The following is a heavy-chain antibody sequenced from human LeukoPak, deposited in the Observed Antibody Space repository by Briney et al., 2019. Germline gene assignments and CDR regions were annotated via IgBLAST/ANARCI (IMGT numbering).Heavy chain of an antibody. CDR1: GFTFSSYA. CDR3: ARDGATAVAGYFDY. CDR2: ISYDGSNK. J-gene: IGHJ4*02. D-gene: IGHD6-19*01. V-gene: IGHV3-30-3*01. Sequence: GRSLRLSCAASGFTFSSYAMPWVRQAPGKGLEWVAVISYDGSNKYYADSVKGRFTISRDNSKNTLYLQMNSLRAEDTAVYYCARDGATAVAGYFDYWGQGTLVTVSS.